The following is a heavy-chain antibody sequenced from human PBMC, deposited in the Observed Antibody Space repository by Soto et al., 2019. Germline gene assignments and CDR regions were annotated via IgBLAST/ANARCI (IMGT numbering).Heavy chain of an antibody. CDR3: ARRQQLVFFDY. Sequence: ASVKVSCKASGYTFTSYAMHWVRQAPGQRLEWMGWINAGNGNAKYSQKFQGRVTITRDTSASTAYMELSSLRSEDTAVYYCARRQQLVFFDYWGQGTLVTVSS. CDR1: GYTFTSYA. J-gene: IGHJ4*02. CDR2: INAGNGNA. V-gene: IGHV1-3*01. D-gene: IGHD6-6*01.